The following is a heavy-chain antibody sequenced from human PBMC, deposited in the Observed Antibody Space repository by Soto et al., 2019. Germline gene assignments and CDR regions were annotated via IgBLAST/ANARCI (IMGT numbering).Heavy chain of an antibody. J-gene: IGHJ5*02. Sequence: SETLSLTCTVSGGSISSGDYYWSWIRQPPGKGLEWIGYIYYSGSTYYNPSLKSRVTISVDTSKDQFSLKLSSVTAADTAVYYCAREGSIAARRNWFDPWGQGTLVTVSS. CDR3: AREGSIAARRNWFDP. V-gene: IGHV4-30-4*01. D-gene: IGHD6-6*01. CDR1: GGSISSGDYY. CDR2: IYYSGST.